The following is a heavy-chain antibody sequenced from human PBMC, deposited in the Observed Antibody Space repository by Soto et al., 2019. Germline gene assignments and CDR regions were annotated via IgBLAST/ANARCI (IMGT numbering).Heavy chain of an antibody. D-gene: IGHD3-22*01. J-gene: IGHJ5*02. CDR3: ARMDYYDSSLPFDP. CDR1: GGSISSSNW. CDR2: IYHSGST. Sequence: QVQLQESGPGLVKPSGTLSLTCAVSGGSISSSNWWSWVRQPPGKGLEWIGEIYHSGSTNYNPSLRRRVTXXVXKCXNQFSLKLSSVTAADTAVYYCARMDYYDSSLPFDPWGQGTLVTVSS. V-gene: IGHV4-4*02.